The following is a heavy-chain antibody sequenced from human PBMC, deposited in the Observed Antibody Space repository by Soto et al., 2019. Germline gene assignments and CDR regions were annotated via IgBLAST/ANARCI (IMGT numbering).Heavy chain of an antibody. CDR2: INSDGSST. V-gene: IGHV3-74*01. Sequence: PGGSLRLSCAASGFTFSSYWMHWVRQAPGKGLVWVSRINSDGSSTSYADSVKGRFTISRDNAKNTLYLQMNSLRAEDTAVYYCARDGPIDYYDSSGYSFDYWGQGTLVTVSS. J-gene: IGHJ4*02. CDR3: ARDGPIDYYDSSGYSFDY. D-gene: IGHD3-22*01. CDR1: GFTFSSYW.